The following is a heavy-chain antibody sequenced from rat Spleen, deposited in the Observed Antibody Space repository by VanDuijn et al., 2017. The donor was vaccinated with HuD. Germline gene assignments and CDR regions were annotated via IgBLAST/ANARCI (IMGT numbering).Heavy chain of an antibody. CDR2: MWSGGST. CDR3: AREEGGLEY. Sequence: QVQLKESGPGLVQPSETLSLTCTVSGFSVTSYNVHWVRQPPGKGLEWMGGMWSGGSTDYNSALKSRLSISRDTSKNTVFLKVNSLQSEDTATYCWAREEGGLEYWGQGVMVTVSS. J-gene: IGHJ2*01. V-gene: IGHV2-45*01. D-gene: IGHD1-11*01. CDR1: GFSVTSYN.